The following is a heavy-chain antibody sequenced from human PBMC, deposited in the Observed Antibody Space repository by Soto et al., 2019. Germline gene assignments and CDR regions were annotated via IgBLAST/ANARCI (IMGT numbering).Heavy chain of an antibody. V-gene: IGHV1-69*01. CDR3: ARGTPLYSSCWYYFDF. J-gene: IGHJ4*02. D-gene: IGHD6-19*01. CDR1: GGTFSSYA. CDR2: IIPIFGTA. Sequence: QVQLVQSGAEVKKPGSSVKVSCKASGGTFSSYAISWVRQAPGQGLEWMGGIIPIFGTANYAQKFQGRVTITADASTSTAYMELSRLRSEDPAVYYCARGTPLYSSCWYYFDFWGQGTLVTLSS.